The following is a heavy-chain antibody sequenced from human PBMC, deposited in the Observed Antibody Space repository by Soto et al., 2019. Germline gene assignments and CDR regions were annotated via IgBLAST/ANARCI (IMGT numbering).Heavy chain of an antibody. J-gene: IGHJ3*02. CDR2: ISASSSYK. Sequence: EVQLVESGGRLVKPGESLRLSCVASGFDFSYYTMNWVRQAPGKGLEWVSAISASSSYKYSADSVRGRFTFSRDNANNSLYLQMNNLSVEDTAVYYCARLRSDAFDIWGQGTLVTVSS. CDR1: GFDFSYYT. V-gene: IGHV3-21*02. CDR3: ARLRSDAFDI. D-gene: IGHD4-17*01.